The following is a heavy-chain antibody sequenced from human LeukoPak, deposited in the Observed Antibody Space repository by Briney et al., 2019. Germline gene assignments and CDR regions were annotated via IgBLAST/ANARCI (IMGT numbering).Heavy chain of an antibody. CDR2: INSGGSGT. Sequence: PGGPLRLSCAASGFAFSSNWMHWVRQTPGKGLVWVSRINSGGSGTSYAASVEGRFTISRDNAKNTLYLQMNSLRAEDTAVYYCATSLGPLTEYWGQGTLVTVSS. CDR1: GFAFSSNW. D-gene: IGHD7-27*01. V-gene: IGHV3-74*01. CDR3: ATSLGPLTEY. J-gene: IGHJ4*02.